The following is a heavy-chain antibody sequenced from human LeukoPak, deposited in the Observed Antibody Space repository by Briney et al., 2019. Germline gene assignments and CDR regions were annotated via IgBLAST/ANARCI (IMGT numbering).Heavy chain of an antibody. Sequence: ASVKVSCKASGGTFSSYAISWVRQAPGQGLEWMGGIIPIFGTANYAQKFQGRVTITADESTSTAYMELSSLRSEDTAVYYCASGDYDYYYYGMDVWGQGTLVTVSS. CDR2: IIPIFGTA. V-gene: IGHV1-69*13. D-gene: IGHD4-17*01. J-gene: IGHJ6*02. CDR3: ASGDYDYYYYGMDV. CDR1: GGTFSSYA.